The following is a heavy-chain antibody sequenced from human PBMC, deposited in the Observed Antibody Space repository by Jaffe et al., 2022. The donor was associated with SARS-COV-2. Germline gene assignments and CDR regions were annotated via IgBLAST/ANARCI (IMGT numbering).Heavy chain of an antibody. V-gene: IGHV3-21*01. D-gene: IGHD6-19*01. CDR2: ISSSSSYI. CDR3: ASGYSSGFDPDPDGSFDI. Sequence: EVQLVESGGGLVKPGGSLRLSCAASGFTFSSYSMNWVRQAPGKGLEWVSSISSSSSYIYYADSVKGRFTISRDNAKNSLYLQMNSLRAEDTAVYYCASGYSSGFDPDPDGSFDIWGQGTMVTVSS. J-gene: IGHJ3*02. CDR1: GFTFSSYS.